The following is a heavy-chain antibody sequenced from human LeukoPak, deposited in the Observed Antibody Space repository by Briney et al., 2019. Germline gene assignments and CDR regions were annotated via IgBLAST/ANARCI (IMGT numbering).Heavy chain of an antibody. Sequence: SESLSLTCTVSGGSISSYYWSWIRQPPGKGLEWIGYIYYSGSTYYNPSLKSRVTISVDTSKNQFSLKLSSVTAADTAVYYCARQLAVAGTGLDYWGQGTLVTVSS. CDR3: ARQLAVAGTGLDY. CDR2: IYYSGST. V-gene: IGHV4-59*08. D-gene: IGHD6-19*01. CDR1: GGSISSYY. J-gene: IGHJ4*02.